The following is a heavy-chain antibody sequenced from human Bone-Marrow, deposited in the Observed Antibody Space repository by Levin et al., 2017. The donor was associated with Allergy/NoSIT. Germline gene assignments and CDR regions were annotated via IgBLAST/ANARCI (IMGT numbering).Heavy chain of an antibody. V-gene: IGHV3-9*01. Sequence: AGGSLRLSCAVSGFSFGDFGMHWVRQVPGKGLEWVSGINWKSAIIGYADSVKGRFTISRDNAKNSLYLQMNNLTPEDTALYFCVKGRGTTSQNFDNWGQGTLVIVSS. CDR1: GFSFGDFG. CDR3: VKGRGTTSQNFDN. D-gene: IGHD2-2*01. J-gene: IGHJ4*02. CDR2: INWKSAII.